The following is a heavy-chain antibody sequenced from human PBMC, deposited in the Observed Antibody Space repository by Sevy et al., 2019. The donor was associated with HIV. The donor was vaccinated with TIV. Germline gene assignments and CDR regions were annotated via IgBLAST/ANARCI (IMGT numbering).Heavy chain of an antibody. V-gene: IGHV4-34*01. CDR2: INDSGGT. CDR3: ARHCTGCSCSHAFNI. J-gene: IGHJ3*02. Sequence: KQSQTLSLTCAVYGGSFSGYYWSWIRQPPGKGLEWIGEINDSGGTNYNPSLKSRVTIAVDTSKNQFSLKLNSVTAADTAVYYCARHCTGCSCSHAFNIWGQGTMVTVSS. D-gene: IGHD2-15*01. CDR1: GGSFSGYY.